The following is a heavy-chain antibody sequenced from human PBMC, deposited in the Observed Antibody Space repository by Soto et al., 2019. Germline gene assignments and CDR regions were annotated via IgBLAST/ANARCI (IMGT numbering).Heavy chain of an antibody. CDR3: ARAHYDFWSGSKYYYSGLDV. CDR1: GYTFTGYY. CDR2: INPNSGGT. J-gene: IGHJ6*02. V-gene: IGHV1-2*02. Sequence: ASVKVSCKASGYTFTGYYMHWVRQAPGQGLEWMGWINPNSGGTNYAQKFQGRVTMTRDTSISTAYMELSRLRSDDTAVYYCARAHYDFWSGSKYYYSGLDVWGQGTTVTVSS. D-gene: IGHD3-3*01.